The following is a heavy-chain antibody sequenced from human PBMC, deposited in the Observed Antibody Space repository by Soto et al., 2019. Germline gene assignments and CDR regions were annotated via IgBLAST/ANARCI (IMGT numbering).Heavy chain of an antibody. CDR3: ARDGPYTAMADFDY. CDR1: GFTFSSYG. CDR2: IGDDGSNK. Sequence: QVQLVESGGGVVQPGRSLRLSCAASGFTFSSYGMHWVRQAPGTGLEWVAVIGDDGSNKYYADSVKGRFTISRDNSKNTLYLQMNSLRAEDTAVYYCARDGPYTAMADFDYRGQGTLVTVSS. V-gene: IGHV3-33*01. J-gene: IGHJ4*02. D-gene: IGHD5-18*01.